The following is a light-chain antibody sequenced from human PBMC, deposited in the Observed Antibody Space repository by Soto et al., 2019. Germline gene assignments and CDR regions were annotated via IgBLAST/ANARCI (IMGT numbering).Light chain of an antibody. CDR1: SSDVGFYNY. CDR3: TSYGGSNNVL. J-gene: IGLJ3*02. CDR2: EVS. V-gene: IGLV2-8*01. Sequence: QAVLTQPPSASGSPGQSVTISCTGTSSDVGFYNYVSWYQQHPGKAPKLIISEVSKRPSGVPDRFSGSKSGNTASLTVSGLHAEDEADYYCTSYGGSNNVLFGGGTKLTVL.